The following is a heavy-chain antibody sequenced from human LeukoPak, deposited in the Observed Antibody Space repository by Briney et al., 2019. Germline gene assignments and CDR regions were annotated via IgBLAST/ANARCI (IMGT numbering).Heavy chain of an antibody. J-gene: IGHJ4*02. CDR1: GGSISSYY. V-gene: IGHV4-59*01. CDR3: ARVRSYYPAGDY. D-gene: IGHD3-10*01. Sequence: SSETLSLTCTVSGGSISSYYWSWIRQPPGKGLEWIGYIYYSGSTNYNPSLKSRVTISVDTSKNQFSLKLSSVTAADTAVYYCARVRSYYPAGDYWGQGTLVTVSS. CDR2: IYYSGST.